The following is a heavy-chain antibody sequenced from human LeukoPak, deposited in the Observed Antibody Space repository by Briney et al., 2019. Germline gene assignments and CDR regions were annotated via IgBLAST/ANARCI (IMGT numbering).Heavy chain of an antibody. J-gene: IGHJ4*02. CDR2: ISWNSGNI. D-gene: IGHD3-9*01. CDR1: GFTFDDYA. V-gene: IGHV3-9*01. Sequence: PGRSLRLSCAASGFTFDDYAMHWVRQAPGKGLEWVSGISWNSGNIGYADSVKGRFTISRDNAKNSLYLQMNSLRAEDTALYYCAKTLPQLRYFDWYRNDYYFDYWGQGTLVTVSS. CDR3: AKTLPQLRYFDWYRNDYYFDY.